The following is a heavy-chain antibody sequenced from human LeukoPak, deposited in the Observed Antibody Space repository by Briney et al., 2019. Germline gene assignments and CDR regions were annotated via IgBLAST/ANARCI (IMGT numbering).Heavy chain of an antibody. CDR2: IYSGGST. Sequence: GGSLRLSCAASGFTVSSNYMSWVRQAPGKGLEWVSVIYSGGSTYYADSVKGRFTISRDNSKNTLYLQMNSLRAEDTTVYYCAREGRFHGSSGYSVNWYFDLWGRGTLVTVSS. CDR3: AREGRFHGSSGYSVNWYFDL. D-gene: IGHD3-22*01. CDR1: GFTVSSNY. J-gene: IGHJ2*01. V-gene: IGHV3-53*01.